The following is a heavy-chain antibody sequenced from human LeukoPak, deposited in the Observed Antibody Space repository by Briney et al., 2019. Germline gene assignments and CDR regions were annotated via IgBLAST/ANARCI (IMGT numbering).Heavy chain of an antibody. Sequence: GGSLRLSCAASGFTFSSYAMHWVRQAPGKGLEWVAVISYDGSNKYYADSVKGRFTISRDNSKNTLYLQVNSLRAEDTAVYYCAKDNSGYDFGYYMDVWGKGTTVTVSS. J-gene: IGHJ6*03. CDR1: GFTFSSYA. D-gene: IGHD5-12*01. CDR3: AKDNSGYDFGYYMDV. V-gene: IGHV3-30*04. CDR2: ISYDGSNK.